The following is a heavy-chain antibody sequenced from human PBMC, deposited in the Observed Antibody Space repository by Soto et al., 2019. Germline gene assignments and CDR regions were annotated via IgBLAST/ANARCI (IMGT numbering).Heavy chain of an antibody. CDR2: ISGSGGST. V-gene: IGHV3-23*01. CDR1: GFTFSSYA. Sequence: VGSLRLSCAASGFTFSSYAMSWVRQAPGKGLEWVSAISGSGGSTYYADSVKGRFTISRDNSKNTLYLQMNSLRAEDTAVYYCAKSQTAAPYYYYMDVWGKGTTVTVSS. D-gene: IGHD6-13*01. CDR3: AKSQTAAPYYYYMDV. J-gene: IGHJ6*03.